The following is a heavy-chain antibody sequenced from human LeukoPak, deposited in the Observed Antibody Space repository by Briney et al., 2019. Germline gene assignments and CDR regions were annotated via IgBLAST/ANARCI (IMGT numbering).Heavy chain of an antibody. D-gene: IGHD2-15*01. CDR1: GGTFSSYA. V-gene: IGHV1-69*05. Sequence: GASVKVSCKASGGTFSSYAISWVRQAPGQGLEWMGGIIPIFGTANYAQKFQGRVTITTDESTSTAYMELSSLRSEDTAVYYCARVAATLSLDYCYYMDVWGKGTTVTVSS. CDR2: IIPIFGTA. J-gene: IGHJ6*03. CDR3: ARVAATLSLDYCYYMDV.